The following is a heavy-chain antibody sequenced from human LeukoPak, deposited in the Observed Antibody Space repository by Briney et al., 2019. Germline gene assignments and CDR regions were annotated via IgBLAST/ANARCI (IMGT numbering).Heavy chain of an antibody. CDR2: IPYDASDK. CDR3: AKDAWAADGPMGNNFAS. D-gene: IGHD6-13*01. CDR1: GFRFSDYG. V-gene: IGHV3-30*02. J-gene: IGHJ4*02. Sequence: PGGSLKLSCVASGFRFSDYGMHWVRQAPGKGLEWVAFIPYDASDKYYADSVKGRFTISRDNSNNTLTLHMNSLRTEDTSIYFCAKDAWAADGPMGNNFASWGQGSLVTVSS.